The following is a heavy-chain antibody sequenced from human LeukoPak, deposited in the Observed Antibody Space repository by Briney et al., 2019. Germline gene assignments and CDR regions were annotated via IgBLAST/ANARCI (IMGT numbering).Heavy chain of an antibody. CDR2: IYYSGST. V-gene: IGHV4-39*07. Sequence: SETLSLTCTVSGGSISSSSYYWGWIRQPPGKGLEWIGSIYYSGSTNYNPSLKSRVTISVDTSKNQFSLKLSSVTAADTAVYYCARRRLGRPPTRDKRDIAAAGTVEDCWGQGTLVTVSS. CDR1: GGSISSSSYY. D-gene: IGHD6-13*01. CDR3: ARRRLGRPPTRDKRDIAAAGTVEDC. J-gene: IGHJ4*02.